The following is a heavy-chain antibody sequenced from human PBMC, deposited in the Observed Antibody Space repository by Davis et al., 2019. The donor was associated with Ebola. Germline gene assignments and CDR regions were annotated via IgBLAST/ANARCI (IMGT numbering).Heavy chain of an antibody. V-gene: IGHV3-11*06. CDR3: AREPLTGIELDY. CDR2: ISNSHSYT. Sequence: GESLKISCAASGFSFSDYYMTWLRQAPGKGLEWVSFISNSHSYTDYADSVKGRFTISRDNSKNTLYLQMNSLRAEDTAVYYCAREPLTGIELDYWGQGTLVTVSS. CDR1: GFSFSDYY. D-gene: IGHD7-27*01. J-gene: IGHJ4*02.